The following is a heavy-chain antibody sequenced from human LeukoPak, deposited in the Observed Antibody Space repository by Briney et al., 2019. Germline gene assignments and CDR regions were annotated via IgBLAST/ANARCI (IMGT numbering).Heavy chain of an antibody. CDR1: GFTFSDYD. D-gene: IGHD1-1*01. V-gene: IGHV3-11*04. Sequence: GGTLRLSCAASGFTFSDYDMSWMRQAPGKGLEWVSSISSGDSILYYGDSVKGRFTISRDNAKTSLYLQMNSLIAEDTAVYYCARRSMTTFDYWGQGSLVTVSS. CDR3: ARRSMTTFDY. J-gene: IGHJ4*02. CDR2: ISSGDSIL.